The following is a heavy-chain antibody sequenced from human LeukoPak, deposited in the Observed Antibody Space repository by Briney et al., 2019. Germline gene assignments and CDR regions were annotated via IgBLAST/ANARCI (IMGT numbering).Heavy chain of an antibody. D-gene: IGHD3-16*01. CDR2: IKGNGFDT. CDR1: GFIFSNYA. V-gene: IGHV3-23*01. CDR3: AKDTGPLMITFGGVVISYFDY. J-gene: IGHJ4*02. Sequence: PGGSLRLSCAGSGFIFSNYAMSWVRQAPGKGLEWVSGIKGNGFDTYYAGSVKGRFTVSRDNYKTTLSLQMNSLSAEDTAVYYCAKDTGPLMITFGGVVISYFDYWGQGALVTVSS.